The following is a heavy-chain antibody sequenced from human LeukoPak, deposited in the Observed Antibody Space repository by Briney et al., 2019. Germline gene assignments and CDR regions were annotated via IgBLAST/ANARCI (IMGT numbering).Heavy chain of an antibody. CDR1: GGSISSYY. D-gene: IGHD3-10*01. J-gene: IGHJ5*02. V-gene: IGHV4-59*01. CDR3: ARLWFGELFPDA. Sequence: KPSETLSLTCTVSGGSISSYYWSWLRQPPGKGLEWIGYIYYSGSTNYNPSLKSRVTISVDTSKNQFSLKLSSVTAADTAVYYCARLWFGELFPDAWGQGTLVTVSS. CDR2: IYYSGST.